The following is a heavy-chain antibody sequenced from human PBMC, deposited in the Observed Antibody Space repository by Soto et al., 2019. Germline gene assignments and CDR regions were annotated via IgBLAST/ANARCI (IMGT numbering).Heavy chain of an antibody. Sequence: GGSLRLSCAASGFTFDDYTMHWVRQAPGKGLEWVSLISWDGGSTYYADSVKGRYTISRDNSKNSLYLQMNSLRTEDSALYYCAKAIYGSGSPIDYWGQGTLVTVSS. CDR3: AKAIYGSGSPIDY. J-gene: IGHJ4*02. D-gene: IGHD3-10*01. CDR1: GFTFDDYT. V-gene: IGHV3-43*01. CDR2: ISWDGGST.